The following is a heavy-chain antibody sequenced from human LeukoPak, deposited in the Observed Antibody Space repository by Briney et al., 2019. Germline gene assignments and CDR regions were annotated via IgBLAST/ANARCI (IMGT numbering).Heavy chain of an antibody. CDR1: GGPISSGGYY. J-gene: IGHJ4*02. V-gene: IGHV4-30-4*01. CDR3: ARRGFWSGYYDY. D-gene: IGHD3-3*01. Sequence: PSETLSLTCTVSGGPISSGGYYWSWIRQPPGKGLEWIGYIYYSGSTSNNPSLKSRVTISVDTSKNQFSLKLTSVTAADTAVYYCARRGFWSGYYDYWGQGTLVTVSS. CDR2: IYYSGST.